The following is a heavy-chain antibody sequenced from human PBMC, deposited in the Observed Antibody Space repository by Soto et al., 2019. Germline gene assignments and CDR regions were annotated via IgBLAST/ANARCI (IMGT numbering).Heavy chain of an antibody. Sequence: SGPTLVNPRQALTLTCTFSGLSLRTAGRCVSWMRQPPGRALEWLAVFDSDDKKHFSTTLKNSLSITKDTSKNHAVLTLTNLDPLDTATYYCARTHSGYTAYYGVDVWGQGTPVTVSS. J-gene: IGHJ6*02. V-gene: IGHV2-70*01. D-gene: IGHD5-12*01. CDR1: GLSLRTAGRC. CDR2: FDSDDKK. CDR3: ARTHSGYTAYYGVDV.